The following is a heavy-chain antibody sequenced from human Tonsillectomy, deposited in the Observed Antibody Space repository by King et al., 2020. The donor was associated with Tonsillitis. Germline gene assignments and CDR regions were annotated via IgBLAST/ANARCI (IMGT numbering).Heavy chain of an antibody. CDR3: ARVPDY. Sequence: LQLQESGPGLVKPSETLSLTCTVSGGSISSSSYYWAWIRQPPGKGLERIGSIYYSGSTYYNLSLKSRVTISVDTSNNQFSLKLTSVTAADTAVYYCARVPDYWGQGTLVTVSS. CDR2: IYYSGST. CDR1: GGSISSSSYY. J-gene: IGHJ4*02. V-gene: IGHV4-39*07.